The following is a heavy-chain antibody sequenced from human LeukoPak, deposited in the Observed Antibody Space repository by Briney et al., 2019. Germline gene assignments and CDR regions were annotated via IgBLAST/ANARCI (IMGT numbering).Heavy chain of an antibody. CDR1: GGSFSGYY. Sequence: SETLSLTCAVYGGSFSGYYWSWIRQPPGKGLEWIGEINHSGSTNYNPSLKSRVTISVDTSKNQFSLKLSSVTAADTAVYYCARVLDSSSWYGMDVWGRGTTVTVSS. J-gene: IGHJ6*02. CDR2: INHSGST. D-gene: IGHD6-13*01. V-gene: IGHV4-34*01. CDR3: ARVLDSSSWYGMDV.